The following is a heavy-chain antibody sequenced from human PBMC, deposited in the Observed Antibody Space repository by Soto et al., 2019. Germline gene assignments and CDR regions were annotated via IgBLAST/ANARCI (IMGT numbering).Heavy chain of an antibody. CDR3: ARLGYCSGGSCYYYYYYGMDV. V-gene: IGHV4-39*01. Sequence: SETLSLTCTVSGGSVSSSSYYWGWIRQPPGKGLEWIGSIYYSGSTYYNPSLKSRVTISVDTSKNQFSLKLSSVTAADTAVYYCARLGYCSGGSCYYYYYYGMDVWGQGTTVTVSS. D-gene: IGHD2-15*01. J-gene: IGHJ6*02. CDR2: IYYSGST. CDR1: GGSVSSSSYY.